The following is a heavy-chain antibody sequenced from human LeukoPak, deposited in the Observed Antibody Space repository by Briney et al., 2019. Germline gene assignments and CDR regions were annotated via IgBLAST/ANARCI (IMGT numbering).Heavy chain of an antibody. Sequence: GGSLRLSCAASGLIVSSNYMTWVRQAPGKGLEWVSVIYSGGSIYYADSVKGRFTISRDNSRNTLYLQMNSLKTDDTAVYYCVRVHGWAFDYWGQGALVTVSS. CDR2: IYSGGSI. CDR3: VRVHGWAFDY. J-gene: IGHJ4*02. CDR1: GLIVSSNY. V-gene: IGHV3-53*01. D-gene: IGHD3-10*01.